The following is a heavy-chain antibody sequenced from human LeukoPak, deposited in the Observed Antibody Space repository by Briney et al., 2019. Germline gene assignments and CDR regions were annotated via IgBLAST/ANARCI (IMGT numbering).Heavy chain of an antibody. Sequence: GASVKVSCKASGYTFTSYGISWVRQAPGQGLEWMGWISAYNGNTNYAQKLQGRVTMTTDTSTSTAYMELRSLRSDDTAVYYCARDWGRRGYYDFWSGDDNRFDPWGQGTLVTVSS. CDR3: ARDWGRRGYYDFWSGDDNRFDP. CDR2: ISAYNGNT. V-gene: IGHV1-18*01. J-gene: IGHJ5*02. D-gene: IGHD3-3*01. CDR1: GYTFTSYG.